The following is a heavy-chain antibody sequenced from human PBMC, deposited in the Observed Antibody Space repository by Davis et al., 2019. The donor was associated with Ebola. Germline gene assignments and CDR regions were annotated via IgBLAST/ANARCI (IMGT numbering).Heavy chain of an antibody. D-gene: IGHD6-19*01. J-gene: IGHJ3*02. V-gene: IGHV3-11*06. CDR1: GFTFSDYY. CDR3: TREGMEQCFDI. Sequence: PGGSLRLSCAASGFTFSDYYMSWIRQAPGKGLEWVSYISSSSSYTNYADSVKGRFSISRDNSKNTLYLQMNSLRDDDTAVYYCTREGMEQCFDIWGQGTMVTVSS. CDR2: ISSSSSYT.